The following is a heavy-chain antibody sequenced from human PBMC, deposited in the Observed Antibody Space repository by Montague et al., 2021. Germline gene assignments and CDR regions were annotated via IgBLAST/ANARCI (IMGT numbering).Heavy chain of an antibody. D-gene: IGHD1-1*01. V-gene: IGHV4-38-2*02. CDR3: ARDTTTDGFDI. CDR1: GYSITSGYY. Sequence: SETLSLTCNVSGYSITSGYYWGWIRQSPERGLEWIGFISYSGRTNFNPSLKSRVTISLDTSKNQFSLNLSSVTAADTAVYYCARDTTTDGFDIWGQGTMVTVSS. CDR2: ISYSGRT. J-gene: IGHJ3*02.